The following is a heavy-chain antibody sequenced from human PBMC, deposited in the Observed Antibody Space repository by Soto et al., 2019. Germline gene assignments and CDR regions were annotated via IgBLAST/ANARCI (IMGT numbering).Heavy chain of an antibody. CDR3: AISPPGTVTTGY. J-gene: IGHJ4*02. V-gene: IGHV1-69*12. CDR1: GGTFSSYA. Sequence: QVQLVQSGAEVKKPGSSVKVSCKASGGTFSSYAISWVRQAPGQGLEWMEGIMPIFGTANYAQKFQGRVTITANESTSTAYMELSCLRSEDSAVYYCAISPPGTVTTGYWGQGTLVTVSS. D-gene: IGHD4-17*01. CDR2: IMPIFGTA.